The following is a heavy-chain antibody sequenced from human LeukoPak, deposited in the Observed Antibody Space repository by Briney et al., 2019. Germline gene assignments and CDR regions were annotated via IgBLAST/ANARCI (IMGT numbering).Heavy chain of an antibody. V-gene: IGHV1-69*13. Sequence: SVKVSCKASGGTFSSYAISWVRQAPGQGLEWMGGIIPIFGTANYAQKFQGRVTITADESTSTAYMELSSLRSEDTAVYYCARRAVGNSYYYYMDVWGKGTTVTVSS. CDR1: GGTFSSYA. J-gene: IGHJ6*03. CDR3: ARRAVGNSYYYYMDV. D-gene: IGHD6-19*01. CDR2: IIPIFGTA.